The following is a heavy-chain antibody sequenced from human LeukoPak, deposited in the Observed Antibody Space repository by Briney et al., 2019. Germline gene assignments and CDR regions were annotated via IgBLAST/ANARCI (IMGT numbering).Heavy chain of an antibody. CDR3: RRFGCGDCYSAHYYYNFYLDV. D-gene: IGHD2-21*02. CDR1: GYSFTSYW. V-gene: IGHV5-51*01. J-gene: IGHJ6*03. CDR2: VYPDDSET. Sequence: GESLKSSCKGSGYSFTSYWIVWVRQMPGKGLEWRGSVYPDDSETRYSPSFQGQVTISADRSINTAYRQWSSLKASDAAIYYCRRFGCGDCYSAHYYYNFYLDVWGKGTTVT.